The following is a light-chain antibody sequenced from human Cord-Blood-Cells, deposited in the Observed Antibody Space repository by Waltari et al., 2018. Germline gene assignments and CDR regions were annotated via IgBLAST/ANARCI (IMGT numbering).Light chain of an antibody. CDR2: AAS. CDR3: QQSYSTPPA. V-gene: IGKV1-39*01. J-gene: IGKJ2*01. Sequence: DIQMTQSPSSLSASVGDRVTITCRARQSISSYLNWYQQKPGKAPKLLIYAASSLQSGVPSRFSGSGSGTDFTLTISSLQPEDCATYYCQQSYSTPPAFGQGTKLEIK. CDR1: QSISSY.